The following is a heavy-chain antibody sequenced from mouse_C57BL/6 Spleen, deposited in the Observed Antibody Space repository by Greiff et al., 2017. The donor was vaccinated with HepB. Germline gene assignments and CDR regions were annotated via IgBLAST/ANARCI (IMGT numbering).Heavy chain of an antibody. D-gene: IGHD2-5*01. V-gene: IGHV5-9*01. Sequence: EVQLVESGGGLVKPGGSLKLSCAASGFTFSSYTMSWVRQTPEKRLEWVATISGGGGNTYYPDSVKGRFTISRDNAKNTLYLQMSSLRSEDTALYYCARQRPYYSNYVWYFDVWGTGTTVTVSS. J-gene: IGHJ1*03. CDR3: ARQRPYYSNYVWYFDV. CDR2: ISGGGGNT. CDR1: GFTFSSYT.